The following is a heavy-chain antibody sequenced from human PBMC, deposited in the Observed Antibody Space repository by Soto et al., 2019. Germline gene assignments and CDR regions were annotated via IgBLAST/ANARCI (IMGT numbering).Heavy chain of an antibody. CDR2: ISGSGGST. CDR1: GFTFSSYA. CDR3: AKDRSSSWHHPWRFDP. J-gene: IGHJ5*02. Sequence: GGSLRLSCAASGFTFSSYAMSWVRQAPGKGLEWVSAISGSGGSTYYADSVKGRFTISRDNSKNTLYLQMNSLRAEDTAVYYCAKDRSSSWHHPWRFDPWGQGTLVTVSS. D-gene: IGHD6-13*01. V-gene: IGHV3-23*01.